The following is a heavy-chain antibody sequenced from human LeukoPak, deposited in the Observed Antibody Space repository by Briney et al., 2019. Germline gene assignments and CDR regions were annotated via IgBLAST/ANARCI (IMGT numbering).Heavy chain of an antibody. D-gene: IGHD3-16*01. Sequence: GDSLKISCKGSGYNFTIYWIGWVRQMPGKGLEWMGIIYPGDSDTSYSPSFQGQVTISVDKSISTAYLQWSSLKASDTAMYYCAIFDFLFGEIDNWFDPWGQGTQVTVSS. CDR1: GYNFTIYW. V-gene: IGHV5-51*01. CDR3: AIFDFLFGEIDNWFDP. J-gene: IGHJ5*02. CDR2: IYPGDSDT.